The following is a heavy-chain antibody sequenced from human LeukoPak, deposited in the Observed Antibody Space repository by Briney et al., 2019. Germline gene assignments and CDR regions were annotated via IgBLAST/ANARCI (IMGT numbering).Heavy chain of an antibody. J-gene: IGHJ4*02. D-gene: IGHD1-26*01. Sequence: GGSLRLSCAVSGFTFSTFWLSWVREAPGEGVERVANIKEDGSVQYYLDSVKGRFTISRDNAKSSLYLQKNSLRAEDTAVYYCAREIIGGASFLDYWGQGSLVTVSS. V-gene: IGHV3-7*01. CDR2: IKEDGSVQ. CDR1: GFTFSTFW. CDR3: AREIIGGASFLDY.